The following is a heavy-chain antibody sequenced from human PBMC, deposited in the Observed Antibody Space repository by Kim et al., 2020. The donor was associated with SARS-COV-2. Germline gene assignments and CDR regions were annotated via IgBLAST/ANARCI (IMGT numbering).Heavy chain of an antibody. Sequence: GDGGSTYYADSVKGRFTISRDNSKNSLYLQMNSLRTEDTALYYCAKDHSHWGQGTLVTVSS. J-gene: IGHJ4*02. V-gene: IGHV3-43*02. CDR2: GDGGST. D-gene: IGHD2-21*01. CDR3: AKDHSH.